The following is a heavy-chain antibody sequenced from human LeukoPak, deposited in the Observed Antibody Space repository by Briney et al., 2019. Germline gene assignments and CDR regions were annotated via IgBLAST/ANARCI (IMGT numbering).Heavy chain of an antibody. CDR3: ARGLAAAGKRRFDP. V-gene: IGHV4-34*01. Sequence: SETLSLTCAVYGGSFSGYYWSWSRQPPGKGLEWIGEINHSGSTNYNPSLKSRVTISVDTSKNQFSLKLSSVTAADTAVYYCARGLAAAGKRRFDPWGQGTLVTVSS. CDR1: GGSFSGYY. J-gene: IGHJ5*02. D-gene: IGHD6-13*01. CDR2: INHSGST.